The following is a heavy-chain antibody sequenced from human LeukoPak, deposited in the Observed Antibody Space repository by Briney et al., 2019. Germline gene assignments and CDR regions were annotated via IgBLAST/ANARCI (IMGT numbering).Heavy chain of an antibody. CDR3: ARDSSGWRNWFDP. V-gene: IGHV3-21*01. D-gene: IGHD6-19*01. J-gene: IGHJ5*02. CDR1: GFTFSSYS. Sequence: NPGGSLRLSCAASGFTFSSYSMNWVRQAPGKGLEWVSSISSSSSYIYYADSVKGRFTISRDNAKNSLYLQMNSLRAEDTAVYYCARDSSGWRNWFDPWGQGTLVTVSS. CDR2: ISSSSSYI.